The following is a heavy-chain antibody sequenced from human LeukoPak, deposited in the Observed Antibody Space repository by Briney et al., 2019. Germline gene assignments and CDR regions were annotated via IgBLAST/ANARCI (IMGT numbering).Heavy chain of an antibody. Sequence: SETLSLTCTVSGVSISSSNSYWGWIRQPPGKGLEWIGSIYYSGNTYYNASLKSQVYISIDTSKNQFSLRLTSVTAADTAVYYCARQTGSGLFILPGGQGTLVTVSS. D-gene: IGHD3/OR15-3a*01. V-gene: IGHV4-39*01. CDR3: ARQTGSGLFILP. CDR2: IYYSGNT. J-gene: IGHJ4*02. CDR1: GVSISSSNSY.